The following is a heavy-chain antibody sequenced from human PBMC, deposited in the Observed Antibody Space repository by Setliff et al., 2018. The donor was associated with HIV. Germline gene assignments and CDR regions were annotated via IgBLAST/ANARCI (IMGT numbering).Heavy chain of an antibody. D-gene: IGHD3-10*01. CDR3: AARNSGNPTRHFDY. Sequence: SETLSLTCTVSGGSISSYYWSWIRQPPGKGLEWIGYIYNSGYSNSKPSLKSRVTISLDTSKNQFSLKLSSVTAADTAVYYCAARNSGNPTRHFDYWGQGTLVTVSS. J-gene: IGHJ4*02. CDR1: GGSISSYY. V-gene: IGHV4-59*01. CDR2: IYNSGYS.